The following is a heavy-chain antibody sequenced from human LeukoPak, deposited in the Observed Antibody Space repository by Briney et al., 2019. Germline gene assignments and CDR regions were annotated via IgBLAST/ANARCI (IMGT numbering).Heavy chain of an antibody. J-gene: IGHJ4*02. CDR1: GFTFSSYS. CDR3: ARDQGSYYGSGSYKTFDY. V-gene: IGHV3-21*01. Sequence: PGGSLRLSCAASGFTFSSYSMNWVRQAPGKGLEWVTSISSSSSYIYYADSVKGRFTISRDNDKNSLYLQMNSLRAEDTAVYYCARDQGSYYGSGSYKTFDYWGQGTLVTVSS. CDR2: ISSSSSYI. D-gene: IGHD3-10*01.